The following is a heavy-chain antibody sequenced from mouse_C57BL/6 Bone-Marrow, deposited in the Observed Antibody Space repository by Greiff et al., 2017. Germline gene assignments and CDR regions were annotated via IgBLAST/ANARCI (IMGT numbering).Heavy chain of an antibody. CDR3: AVLLSY. D-gene: IGHD2-1*01. J-gene: IGHJ4*01. Sequence: QVQLQQSGAELVKPGASVTLSCKASGYTFTSYWMQWVKQRPGQGLEWIGEIDPSDSYTNYNQKFKGKATLTVDTSSSTAYMQLSSLTSEDSAVYYCAVLLSYWGQGTSVTVSS. V-gene: IGHV1-50*01. CDR1: GYTFTSYW. CDR2: IDPSDSYT.